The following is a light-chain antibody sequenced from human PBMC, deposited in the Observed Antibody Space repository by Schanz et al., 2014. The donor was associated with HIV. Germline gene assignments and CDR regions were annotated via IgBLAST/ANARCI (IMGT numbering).Light chain of an antibody. CDR2: GAS. CDR1: QSVGSN. Sequence: EIVMTQSPATLSVSPGEGATLSCRASQSVGSNLAWYQQRPGQAPRLLIYGASTRATGIPARFSGSGSGTEFTLTISSLQAEDFAVYYCQQRYSWPLTFGGGTKLELK. J-gene: IGKJ4*01. V-gene: IGKV3-15*01. CDR3: QQRYSWPLT.